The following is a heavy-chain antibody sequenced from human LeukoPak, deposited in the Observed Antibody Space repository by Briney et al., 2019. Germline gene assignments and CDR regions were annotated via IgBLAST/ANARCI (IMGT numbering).Heavy chain of an antibody. CDR3: VRDYGSGSPNWFDS. CDR2: ISGSRTDI. V-gene: IGHV3-21*01. D-gene: IGHD3-10*01. Sequence: TGGSLRLSCAASGFTFSSYTLDWVRQAPGQGLEGVSSISGSRTDIYYADSVKGRFTISRDNAKNSLYLQMNSLRGEDTAVYYCVRDYGSGSPNWFDSWGQGTLVTVSS. J-gene: IGHJ5*01. CDR1: GFTFSSYT.